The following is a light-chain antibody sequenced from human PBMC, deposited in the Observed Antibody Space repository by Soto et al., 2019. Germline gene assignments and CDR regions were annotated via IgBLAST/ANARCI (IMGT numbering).Light chain of an antibody. J-gene: IGKJ4*01. Sequence: EIVLTQSPVTLSLSPGERATLSCRASQSVSSSLIWYQQKPGQAPRLLIYDASNRATGIPARFSGGGSGTDFILPISSLEPEDFAVYYCQQRSTWPRTFGGGPRWRSN. CDR1: QSVSSS. V-gene: IGKV3-11*01. CDR3: QQRSTWPRT. CDR2: DAS.